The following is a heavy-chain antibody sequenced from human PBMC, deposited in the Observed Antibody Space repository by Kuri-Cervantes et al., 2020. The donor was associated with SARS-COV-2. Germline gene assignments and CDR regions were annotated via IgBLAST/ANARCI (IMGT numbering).Heavy chain of an antibody. J-gene: IGHJ1*01. CDR3: AGGVVAATPGFFQH. CDR1: GFTFDDYG. V-gene: IGHV3-20*04. CDR2: INWNGGST. Sequence: GGSLRLSCAASGFTFDDYGMSWGRQAPGKGLEWVSGINWNGGSTGYADSVKGRFTISRDNTKNSLYLQMNSLRAEDTALYYCAGGVVAATPGFFQHWGQGTLVTVSS. D-gene: IGHD2-15*01.